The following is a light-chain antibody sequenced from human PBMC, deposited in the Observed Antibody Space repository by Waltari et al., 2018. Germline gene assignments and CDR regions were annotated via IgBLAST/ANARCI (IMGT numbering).Light chain of an antibody. CDR3: MQSQKQQWP. CDR1: LQIRNGTNF. CDR2: LAS. Sequence: LQIRNGTNFWDCYLKNPGTSPQFCFKLASNRPSGVPDRFIASGSGIDFTLKIRRVGAEDVGVYYCMQSQKQQWPFGTGTKVEIK. V-gene: IGKV2-28*01. J-gene: IGKJ1*01.